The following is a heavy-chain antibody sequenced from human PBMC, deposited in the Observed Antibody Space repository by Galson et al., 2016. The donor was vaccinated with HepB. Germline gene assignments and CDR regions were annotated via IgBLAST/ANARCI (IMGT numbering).Heavy chain of an antibody. J-gene: IGHJ6*03. D-gene: IGHD3-16*01. CDR3: TRDREGAEAATSHVLGFYYYYYMDV. V-gene: IGHV3-53*01. CDR1: GFTVNNNQ. CDR2: IKSGGST. Sequence: SLRLSCAASGFTVNNNQMAWVRQAPGKGLEWVSAIKSGGSTYYADSVKGRFTISRDNWKNRLYLQMNSRRADDTAVYYCTRDREGAEAATSHVLGFYYYYYMDVWGMGTTVTVSS.